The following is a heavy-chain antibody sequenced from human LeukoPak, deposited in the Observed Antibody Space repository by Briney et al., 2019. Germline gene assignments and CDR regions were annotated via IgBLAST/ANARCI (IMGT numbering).Heavy chain of an antibody. CDR2: IYYSGST. CDR1: GGSISSSSYY. D-gene: IGHD2-2*01. V-gene: IGHV4-61*01. J-gene: IGHJ6*03. CDR3: ARVRGGPAGRPYYYYMDV. Sequence: SETLSLTCTVSGGSISSSSYYWSWIRQPPGTGLEWIGYIYYSGSTNYNPSLKSRVTISVDTSKNQFSLKLSSVTAADTAVYYCARVRGGPAGRPYYYYMDVWGKGTTVTISS.